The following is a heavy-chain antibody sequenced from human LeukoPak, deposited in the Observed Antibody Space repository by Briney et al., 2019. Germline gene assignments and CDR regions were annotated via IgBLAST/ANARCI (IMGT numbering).Heavy chain of an antibody. J-gene: IGHJ3*02. CDR1: GFTFSSYA. Sequence: GGSLRLSCAASGFTFSSYAMSWVRQAPGKGLEWVSAISGSGGSTYYADSVKGRFTISRDNSKNTLYLQMNSLRAEDTAVYYCAKLPSHTLGWGSYRSLAFDIWGQGTMVTVSS. D-gene: IGHD3-16*02. CDR2: ISGSGGST. CDR3: AKLPSHTLGWGSYRSLAFDI. V-gene: IGHV3-23*01.